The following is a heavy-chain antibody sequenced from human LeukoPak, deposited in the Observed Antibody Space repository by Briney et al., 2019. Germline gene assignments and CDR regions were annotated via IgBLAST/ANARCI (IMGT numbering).Heavy chain of an antibody. D-gene: IGHD6-13*01. CDR2: INPTSGGT. V-gene: IGHV1-2*02. CDR3: ARALTPISACTIEY. CDR1: GYTFTGYY. Sequence: ASLKFSCKASGYTFTGYYMHWVCQAPRQGLEWMGLINPTSGGTYYAQRFQGRVTMTRDTSISTAYMELTRLRSDDTAVYYCARALTPISACTIEYCGQGTLVTVSS. J-gene: IGHJ4*02.